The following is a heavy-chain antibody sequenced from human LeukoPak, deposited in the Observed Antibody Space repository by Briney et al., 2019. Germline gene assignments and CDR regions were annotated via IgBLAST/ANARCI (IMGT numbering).Heavy chain of an antibody. CDR1: GGSISSGSYY. V-gene: IGHV4-61*01. Sequence: SQTLSLTCTVSGGSISSGSYYWRWLRQPPGKGLEWIGYIYYSGSTNYNPSLKSRVTISVDTSKNQFSLKLSSVTAADTAVYYCARGIAAAGTYYYYYYMDVWGKGTTVTVSS. CDR2: IYYSGST. J-gene: IGHJ6*03. D-gene: IGHD6-13*01. CDR3: ARGIAAAGTYYYYYYMDV.